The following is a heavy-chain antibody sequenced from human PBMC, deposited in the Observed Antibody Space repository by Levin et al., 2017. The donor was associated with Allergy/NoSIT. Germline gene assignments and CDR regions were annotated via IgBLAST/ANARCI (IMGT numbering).Heavy chain of an antibody. CDR3: ARDDCNSNSCYSKDVFDL. J-gene: IGHJ3*01. CDR1: GFTFSSHE. Sequence: GGSLRLSCAASGFTFSSHEMNWVRQAPGKGLEWISYISTSGYGHYADSVRGRFTISRDNAKDSVYLQLNSLRVEDTAVYYCARDDCNSNSCYSKDVFDLWGQGTMVIVSS. CDR2: ISTSGYG. D-gene: IGHD2-2*01. V-gene: IGHV3-48*03.